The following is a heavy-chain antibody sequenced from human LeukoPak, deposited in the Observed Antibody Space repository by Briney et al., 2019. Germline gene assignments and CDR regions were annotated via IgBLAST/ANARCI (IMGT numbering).Heavy chain of an antibody. Sequence: PGGSLRLSCAASGFTFSSYSMNWVRQAPGKGLEWVSYISSSSSTIYYADSVKGRFTISRDNAKNSLYLQMNSLRAEDTAVYYCARDWYCSGGSCYRGRFDYWGQGTLVTVSS. CDR1: GFTFSSYS. CDR3: ARDWYCSGGSCYRGRFDY. D-gene: IGHD2-15*01. V-gene: IGHV3-48*04. CDR2: ISSSSSTI. J-gene: IGHJ4*02.